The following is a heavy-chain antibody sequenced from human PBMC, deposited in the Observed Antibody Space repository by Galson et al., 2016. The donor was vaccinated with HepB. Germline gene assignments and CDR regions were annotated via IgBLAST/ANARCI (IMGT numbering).Heavy chain of an antibody. Sequence: SVKVSCKASGYTFNSYGISWVRQAPGQGLEWMGWISAYNGNTKYVENLQGRVTMTTDTSTSTAYMELRSLRSDDTAVYYWAGVGPVVGDCWSGYYRGYYDYGRVVLGQWTTVTVSS. J-gene: IGHJ6*01. CDR3: AGVGPVVGDCWSGYYRGYYDYGRVV. CDR1: GYTFNSYG. V-gene: IGHV1-18*01. CDR2: ISAYNGNT. D-gene: IGHD3-3*01.